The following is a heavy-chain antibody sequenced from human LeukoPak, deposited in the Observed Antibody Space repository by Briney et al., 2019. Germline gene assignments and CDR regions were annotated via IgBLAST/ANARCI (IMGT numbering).Heavy chain of an antibody. CDR1: GGSISSGDYS. V-gene: IGHV4-30-4*07. CDR3: ATRARSRDY. CDR2: IYYSGST. J-gene: IGHJ4*02. Sequence: MPSQTLSLTCAVSGGSISSGDYSWSWIRQPPGKGLEWIGYIYYSGSTNYNPSLKSRVTISVDTSKNQFSLKLSSVTAADTAVYYCATRARSRDYWGQGTLVTVSS. D-gene: IGHD6-6*01.